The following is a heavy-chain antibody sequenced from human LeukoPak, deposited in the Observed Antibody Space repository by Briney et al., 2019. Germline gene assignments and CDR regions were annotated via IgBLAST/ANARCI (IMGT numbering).Heavy chain of an antibody. CDR1: GFTFSSYS. CDR2: ISSSSSHI. J-gene: IGHJ4*02. D-gene: IGHD3-10*01. CDR3: ASHYYGSGKFEN. Sequence: GGSLRLSCAASGFTFSSYSMNWVRQAPGKGVEWVSSISSSSSHIYYADSVKGRFTISRDNAKNSLYLQMNSLRAEDTAVYYCASHYYGSGKFENWGQGTLVTVSS. V-gene: IGHV3-21*01.